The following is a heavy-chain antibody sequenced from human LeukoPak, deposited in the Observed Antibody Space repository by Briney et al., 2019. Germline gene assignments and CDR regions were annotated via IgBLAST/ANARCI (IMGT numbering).Heavy chain of an antibody. V-gene: IGHV3-21*01. J-gene: IGHJ4*02. CDR2: ISSSSSYI. CDR3: ARDREYPDAGTDY. D-gene: IGHD6-6*01. CDR1: GFSFSSYE. Sequence: GGSLRLSCAASGFSFSSYEMNWVRQAPGKGLEWVSSISSSSSYIHYADSVKGRFTISRDNAKNPLYLQVNSLRAEDTAIYYCARDREYPDAGTDYWGQGTLVTVSS.